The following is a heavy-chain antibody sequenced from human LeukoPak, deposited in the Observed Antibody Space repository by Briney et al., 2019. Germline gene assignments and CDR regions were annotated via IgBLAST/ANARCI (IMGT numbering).Heavy chain of an antibody. CDR2: ISGSGDST. Sequence: GGSLRLSCAVSGFTFRSYAMSWVRQAPGKGLEWVSAISGSGDSTYYADSVKGRFTISRDNAKNSLYLQMNSLRAEDTAVYYCAELGITMTGGVWGKGTTVTISS. V-gene: IGHV3-23*01. CDR1: GFTFRSYA. CDR3: AELGITMTGGV. D-gene: IGHD3-10*02. J-gene: IGHJ6*04.